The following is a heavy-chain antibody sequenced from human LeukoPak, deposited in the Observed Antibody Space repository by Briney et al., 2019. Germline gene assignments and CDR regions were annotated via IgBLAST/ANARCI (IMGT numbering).Heavy chain of an antibody. CDR3: AKAYYGSGSYYYYYYGMDV. V-gene: IGHV3-30*18. Sequence: PGRSLRLSCAASGFTFSSYGMHWVRQAPGKGLEWVAVKSYDGSNKYYADSVQGLFTISRDNSKNTLYLQMNSLRAEDTAVYYCAKAYYGSGSYYYYYYGMDVWGKGTTVTVSS. J-gene: IGHJ6*04. D-gene: IGHD3-10*01. CDR1: GFTFSSYG. CDR2: KSYDGSNK.